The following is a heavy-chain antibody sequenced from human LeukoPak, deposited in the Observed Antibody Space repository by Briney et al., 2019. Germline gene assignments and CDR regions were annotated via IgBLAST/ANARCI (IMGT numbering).Heavy chain of an antibody. CDR3: ARGPLTSGARYFDY. J-gene: IGHJ4*02. V-gene: IGHV1-8*03. D-gene: IGHD6-19*01. Sequence: ASVKVSCKASGYTFSSYDINWVRQATGQGLEWMAWMNPNSGSTGYTQKFQGRVTFTRNASISTAYMGLSSLRSDDTAVYYCARGPLTSGARYFDYWGQGTLVTVPS. CDR1: GYTFSSYD. CDR2: MNPNSGST.